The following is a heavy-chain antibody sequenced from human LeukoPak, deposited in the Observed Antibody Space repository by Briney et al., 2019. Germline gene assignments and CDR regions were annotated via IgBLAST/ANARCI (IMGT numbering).Heavy chain of an antibody. CDR3: ARVGGSNWHPLDY. Sequence: GGSLRLSCAASGFTFSSYGMHWVRQAPGKGLEWVAVISYDGSNKYYADSVKGRFTISRDNSKNTLYLQMNSLRAEDTGIYYCARVGGSNWHPLDYWGQGTLVTVSS. D-gene: IGHD6-13*01. CDR1: GFTFSSYG. V-gene: IGHV3-30*03. J-gene: IGHJ4*02. CDR2: ISYDGSNK.